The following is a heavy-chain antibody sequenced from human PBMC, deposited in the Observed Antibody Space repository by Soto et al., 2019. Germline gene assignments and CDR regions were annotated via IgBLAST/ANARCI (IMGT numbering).Heavy chain of an antibody. CDR1: GFTFSNYA. J-gene: IGHJ4*02. Sequence: EVHLLESGGDLVQPGESLRLSCAASGFTFSNYAMRWVRQAPGKGLEWVAYITSSGATTYYADSVKGRFTISRDNSKNTLYLQMNSLRAEDTAIYYCAKMRLTSVAGILFYDSWGQGTLVTVSP. V-gene: IGHV3-23*01. CDR2: ITSSGATT. D-gene: IGHD6-19*01. CDR3: AKMRLTSVAGILFYDS.